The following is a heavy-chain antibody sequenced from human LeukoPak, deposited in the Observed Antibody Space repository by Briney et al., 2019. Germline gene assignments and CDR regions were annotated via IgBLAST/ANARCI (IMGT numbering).Heavy chain of an antibody. Sequence: ASVKVSCKASGYTFTGYYMHWVRQAPGQGIEWMGWINPNSGGTNYAQKFQGRVTMTRDTSISTAYMELSRLRSDDTAVYYCASTLAVAGPVYYYYGMDVWGQGTTVTVSS. CDR3: ASTLAVAGPVYYYYGMDV. CDR1: GYTFTGYY. J-gene: IGHJ6*02. CDR2: INPNSGGT. V-gene: IGHV1-2*02. D-gene: IGHD6-19*01.